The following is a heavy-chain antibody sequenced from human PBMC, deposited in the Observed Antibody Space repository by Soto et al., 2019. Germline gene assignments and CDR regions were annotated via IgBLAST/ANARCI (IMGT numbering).Heavy chain of an antibody. CDR2: TYYRSKWYN. CDR3: ASVNRNWNHEYFDY. J-gene: IGHJ4*02. V-gene: IGHV6-1*01. Sequence: SQTLSLTCXISGDSVSSNSAAWNWIRQSPSRGLEWLGRTYYRSKWYNDYAVSVKSRITINPDTSKNQFSLQLNSVTPEDTAVYYCASVNRNWNHEYFDYWGQGTLVTVS. CDR1: GDSVSSNSAA. D-gene: IGHD1-1*01.